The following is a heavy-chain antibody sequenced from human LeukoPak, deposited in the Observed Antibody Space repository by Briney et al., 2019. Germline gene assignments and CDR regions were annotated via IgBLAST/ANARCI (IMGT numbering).Heavy chain of an antibody. D-gene: IGHD1-1*01. CDR1: GFTVSSAY. CDR2: IYSGGSR. J-gene: IGHJ4*02. Sequence: PGGSLRLSCAVSGFTVSSAYMSWVRQAPGKGLEWVSVIYSGGSRNYADSVRGRFTISRDMSKNTLSLEMNSLRAEDTAVYYCAGDADVDLDWIALEYWGQGTLVTVSS. V-gene: IGHV3-66*01. CDR3: AGDADVDLDWIALEY.